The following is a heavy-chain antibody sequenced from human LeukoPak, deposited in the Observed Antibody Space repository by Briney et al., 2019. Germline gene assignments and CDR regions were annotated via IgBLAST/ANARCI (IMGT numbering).Heavy chain of an antibody. CDR2: ISGSGGST. Sequence: GGSLSLSCAASGFTFSSYGMTWVRQAPGKGLEWVSGISGSGGSTYYADSVRGRFTISRDNSRSMVRLQMNSLTAEDTAMYYCGRDLNWGAFDIRGLGTLVTVSS. D-gene: IGHD7-27*01. V-gene: IGHV3-23*01. CDR1: GFTFSSYG. J-gene: IGHJ3*02. CDR3: GRDLNWGAFDI.